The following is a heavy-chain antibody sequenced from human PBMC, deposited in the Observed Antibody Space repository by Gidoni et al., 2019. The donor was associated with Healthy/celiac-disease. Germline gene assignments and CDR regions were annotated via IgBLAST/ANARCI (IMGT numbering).Heavy chain of an antibody. V-gene: IGHV3-21*01. CDR3: ARDGIVVVPAAIGEIDY. Sequence: EVQLVESVGGLVKPGGSLRLSCAASGFTFSRYSMNWVRQAPGKGLEWVSSISSSSSYIYYADSVKGRFTISRDNAKNSLYLQMNSLRAEDTAVYYCARDGIVVVPAAIGEIDYWGQGTLVTVSS. D-gene: IGHD2-2*02. CDR1: GFTFSRYS. J-gene: IGHJ4*02. CDR2: ISSSSSYI.